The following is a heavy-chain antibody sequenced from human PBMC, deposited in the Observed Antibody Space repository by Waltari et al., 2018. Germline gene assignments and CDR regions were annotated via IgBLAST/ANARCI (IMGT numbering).Heavy chain of an antibody. CDR3: ARSGNYDFWSGYYTGVGYFDY. Sequence: QLQLQESGPGLVKPSETLSLTCTVSGGSISSSSYYWGWIRPPPGKGLEWIGSIYYSGSTYYNPSLKSRVTISVDTSKNQFSLKLSSVTAADTAVYYCARSGNYDFWSGYYTGVGYFDYWGQGTLVTVSS. CDR1: GGSISSSSYY. CDR2: IYYSGST. V-gene: IGHV4-39*01. D-gene: IGHD3-3*01. J-gene: IGHJ4*02.